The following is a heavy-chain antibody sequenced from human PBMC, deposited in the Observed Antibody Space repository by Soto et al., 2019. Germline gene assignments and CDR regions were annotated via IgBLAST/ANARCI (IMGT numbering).Heavy chain of an antibody. V-gene: IGHV4-30-2*01. D-gene: IGHD3-16*02. CDR2: ISHSGST. J-gene: IGHJ3*02. CDR3: ARDAWELSGHGTFDI. CDR1: GGSITSENYS. Sequence: TLSLTCTVCGGSITSENYSWSWIRQPPGKGLEWIGYISHSGSTYYNPSLKSRVTISVDKSKKQFSLKLSSVTAADTAVYYCARDAWELSGHGTFDIWGQGTMVTVSS.